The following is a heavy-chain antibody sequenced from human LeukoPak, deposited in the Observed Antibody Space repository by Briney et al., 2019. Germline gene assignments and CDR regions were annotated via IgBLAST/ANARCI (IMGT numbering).Heavy chain of an antibody. CDR1: GFTLSSYW. CDR2: INSDGSIT. J-gene: IGHJ5*02. V-gene: IGHV3-74*01. Sequence: GGSLRLSCAASGFTLSSYWMHWVRQAPGKGLVWVSLINSDGSITSYADSVKGRFTISRDNAKNTLFLQRNSLRAEDTAVYYCVREFGKIDGGTWGQGTLVTVSS. D-gene: IGHD3-16*01. CDR3: VREFGKIDGGT.